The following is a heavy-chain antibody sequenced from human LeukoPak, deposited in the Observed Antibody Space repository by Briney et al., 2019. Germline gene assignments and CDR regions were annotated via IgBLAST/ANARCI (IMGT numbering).Heavy chain of an antibody. Sequence: GGSLRLSCAFSGLTVNDNYMSWVRQAPGKGLEWVSLIFPDGQTYYADFVQGRFSISRDMSRNILFLDMSSLRAEDTAVFFCARANPVYGDFDYWGQGTLVTVSS. V-gene: IGHV3-53*01. CDR1: GLTVNDNY. CDR2: IFPDGQT. D-gene: IGHD4-17*01. J-gene: IGHJ4*02. CDR3: ARANPVYGDFDY.